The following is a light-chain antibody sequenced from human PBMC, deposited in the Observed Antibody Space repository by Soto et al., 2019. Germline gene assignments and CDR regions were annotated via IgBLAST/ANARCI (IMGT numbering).Light chain of an antibody. V-gene: IGKV2-28*01. CDR2: LGS. CDR3: MQALQTPIYT. CDR1: QSLLHSNGYNY. Sequence: DIVMTQSPLSLPVTPGEPASISCRSSQSLLHSNGYNYLDWYLQKPGQSPQLLIYLGSSRASGVPDRFSGSGSGTDFTLTISRVEAEDFWVYYRMQALQTPIYTFGPVTKLEIK. J-gene: IGKJ2*01.